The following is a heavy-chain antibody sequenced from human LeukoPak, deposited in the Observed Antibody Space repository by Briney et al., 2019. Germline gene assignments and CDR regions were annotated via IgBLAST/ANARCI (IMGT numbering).Heavy chain of an antibody. V-gene: IGHV1-18*01. D-gene: IGHD2-2*01. CDR1: GYTFTSYG. J-gene: IGHJ5*02. Sequence: GASVKVSCKASGYTFTSYGISWVRQAPGQGLEWMGWISAYNGNTNYAQKLQGRVTMTTDTSTSTAYMELRSLRSDDTAVYYCARARAMGYCSSTSGYFNWFDPWGQGTLVTVSS. CDR2: ISAYNGNT. CDR3: ARARAMGYCSSTSGYFNWFDP.